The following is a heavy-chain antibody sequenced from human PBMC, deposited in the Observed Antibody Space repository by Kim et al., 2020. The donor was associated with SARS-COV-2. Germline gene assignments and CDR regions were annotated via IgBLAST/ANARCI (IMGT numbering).Heavy chain of an antibody. V-gene: IGHV1-69*13. D-gene: IGHD2-2*01. CDR3: ARAKYQLLSYGGRFDP. CDR1: GGTFSSYA. Sequence: SVKVSCKASGGTFSSYAISWVRQAPGQGLEWMGGIIPIFGTANYAQKFQGRVTITADESTSTAYMELSSLRSEDTAVYYCARAKYQLLSYGGRFDPWGQGTLVTVSS. CDR2: IIPIFGTA. J-gene: IGHJ5*02.